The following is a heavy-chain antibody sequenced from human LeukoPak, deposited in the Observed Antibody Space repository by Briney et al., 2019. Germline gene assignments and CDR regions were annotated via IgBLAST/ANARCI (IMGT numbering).Heavy chain of an antibody. CDR1: GYTFTSYG. D-gene: IGHD6-13*01. V-gene: IGHV1-18*01. Sequence: GASVKVSCKASGYTFTSYGISWVRQARGQGLEWMGLISTYNGNTNYAQKLQGRVTMTTDTSTSTAYMEVRSLRSDDTAVYYCARDQIGIAAGNFDYWGQGTLVTVSS. CDR2: ISTYNGNT. J-gene: IGHJ4*02. CDR3: ARDQIGIAAGNFDY.